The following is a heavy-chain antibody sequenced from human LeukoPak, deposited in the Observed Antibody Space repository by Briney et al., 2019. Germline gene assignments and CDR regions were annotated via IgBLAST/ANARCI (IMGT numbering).Heavy chain of an antibody. Sequence: PSETLSLTCAVYGGSFSGYYWSWIRQPPGKGREWIGENNHSGSTNYNPSLKSRVTISVDTSKNQFSLKLSSVTAADTAVYYCARVPYYYDSSVYAFDIWGQGTMVTVSS. V-gene: IGHV4-34*01. CDR3: ARVPYYYDSSVYAFDI. CDR2: NNHSGST. J-gene: IGHJ3*02. D-gene: IGHD3-22*01. CDR1: GGSFSGYY.